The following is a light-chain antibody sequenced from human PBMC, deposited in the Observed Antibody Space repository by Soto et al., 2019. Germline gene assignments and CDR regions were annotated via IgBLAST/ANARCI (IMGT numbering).Light chain of an antibody. CDR1: SSDVGGYNY. J-gene: IGLJ1*01. CDR3: SSYTTSNTRQIV. V-gene: IGLV2-14*03. CDR2: DVS. Sequence: QSVLRQLASVSGSPGQSITISCTGTSSDVGGYNYVSWYQHHPGKAPKLMIFDVSNRPSGVSNRFSGSKSGNTASLTISGLQPEDEADYYCSSYTTSNTRQIVFGTGTKVTVL.